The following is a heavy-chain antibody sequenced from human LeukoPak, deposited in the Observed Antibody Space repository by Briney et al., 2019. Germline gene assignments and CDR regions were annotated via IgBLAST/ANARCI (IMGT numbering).Heavy chain of an antibody. CDR3: AKAPVTSCRGAFCYPFDY. J-gene: IGHJ4*02. CDR1: GFTFSGSA. CDR2: IRSKANSYAT. D-gene: IGHD2-15*01. V-gene: IGHV3-73*01. Sequence: PGGSLRLSCAASGFTFSGSAMHWVRQASGKGLEWVGRIRSKANSYATAYAASVKGRFTISRDTSRSTLYLQMNSLRAEDAAVYYCAKAPVTSCRGAFCYPFDYWGQGTLVTVSS.